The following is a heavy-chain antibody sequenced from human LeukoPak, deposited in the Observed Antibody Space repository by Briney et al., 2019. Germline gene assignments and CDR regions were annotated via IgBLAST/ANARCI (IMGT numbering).Heavy chain of an antibody. J-gene: IGHJ4*02. Sequence: PGRSLRLFCAASGFTFSSYGMHWVRQAPGKGLEWVAVISYDGSNKYYADSVKGRFTISRDNSKNTLYLQMNSLRAEDTAVYYCAKDQGDSSGYYLQNYFDYWGQGTLVTVSS. D-gene: IGHD3-22*01. CDR1: GFTFSSYG. V-gene: IGHV3-30*18. CDR3: AKDQGDSSGYYLQNYFDY. CDR2: ISYDGSNK.